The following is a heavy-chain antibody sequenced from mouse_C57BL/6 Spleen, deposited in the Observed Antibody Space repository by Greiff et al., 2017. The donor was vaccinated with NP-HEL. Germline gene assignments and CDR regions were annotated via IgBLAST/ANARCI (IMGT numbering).Heavy chain of an antibody. CDR1: GYTFTDYY. Sequence: EVQLQQSGPELVKPGASVKISCKASGYTFTDYYMNWVKQSHGKSLEWIGDINPNNGGTSYNQKFKGKATLTVDKSSSTAYMELRSLTSEDSAVYYCAPSSGYSRFAYWGQGTLVTVSA. CDR2: INPNNGGT. J-gene: IGHJ3*01. V-gene: IGHV1-26*01. CDR3: APSSGYSRFAY. D-gene: IGHD3-2*02.